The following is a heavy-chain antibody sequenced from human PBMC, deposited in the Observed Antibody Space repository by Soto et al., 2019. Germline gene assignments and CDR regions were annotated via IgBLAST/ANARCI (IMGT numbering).Heavy chain of an antibody. CDR3: ARVTSLFSPGLGYCSGGSCYPHYFDY. D-gene: IGHD2-15*01. CDR2: MNPNSGNT. J-gene: IGHJ4*02. V-gene: IGHV1-8*01. CDR1: GYTFTSYD. Sequence: ASVKVSCKASGYTFTSYDINWVRQATGQGLEWMGWMNPNSGNTGYAQKFQGRVTMTRNTSISTAYMELSSLRSEDTAVYYCARVTSLFSPGLGYCSGGSCYPHYFDYWGQGTLVTVSS.